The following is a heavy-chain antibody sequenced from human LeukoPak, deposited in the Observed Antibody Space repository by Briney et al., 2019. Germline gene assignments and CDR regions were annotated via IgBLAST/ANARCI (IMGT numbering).Heavy chain of an antibody. CDR1: GFSINKDD. CDR3: TKGLL. CDR2: VSRSGGWT. Sequence: GGSLRLSCAASGFSINKDDMSWVRQAPGKGLEWVSAVSRSGGWTYYADSVKGRFTISRDDSKNMLYLQMNRLRAEDTAVYYCTKGLLWGQGTLVTVSS. J-gene: IGHJ4*02. V-gene: IGHV3-23*01.